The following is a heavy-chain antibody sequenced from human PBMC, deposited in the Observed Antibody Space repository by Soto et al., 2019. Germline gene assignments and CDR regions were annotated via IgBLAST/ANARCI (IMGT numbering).Heavy chain of an antibody. CDR2: ISSSSSTI. CDR1: GFTFSNYS. CDR3: ASSYCGGDCYPYWYFDL. D-gene: IGHD2-21*02. J-gene: IGHJ2*01. V-gene: IGHV3-48*02. Sequence: PGGSLRLSCAASGFTFSNYSMNWVRQAPGKGLEWVSYISSSSSTIYYADSVKGRFTISRDNAKNSLYLQMNSLRDEDTAVYYCASSYCGGDCYPYWYFDLWGRGTLVTVSS.